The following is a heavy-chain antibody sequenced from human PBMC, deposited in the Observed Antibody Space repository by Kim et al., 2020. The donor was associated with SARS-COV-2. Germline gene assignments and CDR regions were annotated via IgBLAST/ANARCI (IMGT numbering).Heavy chain of an antibody. Sequence: YNPSLKSRVTLSKDMSNKQFSLKLTSVTAADTAVYCCARHTSAYSTLDYWGRGALVTVSS. V-gene: IGHV4-39*01. CDR3: ARHTSAYSTLDY. J-gene: IGHJ4*01. D-gene: IGHD3-22*01.